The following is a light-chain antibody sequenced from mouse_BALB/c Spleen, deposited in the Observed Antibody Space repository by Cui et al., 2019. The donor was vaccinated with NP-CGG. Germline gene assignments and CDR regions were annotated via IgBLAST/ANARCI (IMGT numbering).Light chain of an antibody. CDR1: TGAVTTSNY. CDR3: ALWYSNHWV. Sequence: VVTHQSALTTSPGETVTLTCRSSTGAVTTSNYANWVQEKPDHLFTGLIGGTNNRVPGVPARFSGSLIGDKAALTITGAQTEDEAIYFCALWYSNHWVFGGGTKLTVL. J-gene: IGLJ1*01. V-gene: IGLV1*01. CDR2: GTN.